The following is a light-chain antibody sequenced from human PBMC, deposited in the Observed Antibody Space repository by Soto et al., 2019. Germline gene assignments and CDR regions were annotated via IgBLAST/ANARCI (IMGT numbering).Light chain of an antibody. CDR1: GSDVGAYNY. J-gene: IGLJ2*01. V-gene: IGLV2-14*01. Sequence: QSALTQPASVSGSPGQSITISCTGSGSDVGAYNYVSWYQQHPDKAPKLLIFEVTNRPSGVSDRFSGSKFGNTASLTISSLQAEYEADYYCSSSKGRSTLVVFGGGTKVT. CDR2: EVT. CDR3: SSSKGRSTLVV.